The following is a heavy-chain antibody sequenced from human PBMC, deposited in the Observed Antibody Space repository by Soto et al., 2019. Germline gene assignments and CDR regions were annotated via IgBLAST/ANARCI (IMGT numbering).Heavy chain of an antibody. CDR3: AIGTHGNSFHDY. Sequence: ESLKISCKASGYSSANFWIGWVRQMPGKGLEWMGFIHLGGSETRYVPSFQDQVTISAAKSINTAYLQWSSLRASDTAMFYCAIGTHGNSFHDYSGQGSLVTVSS. D-gene: IGHD1-1*01. V-gene: IGHV5-51*01. J-gene: IGHJ4*02. CDR2: IHLGGSET. CDR1: GYSSANFW.